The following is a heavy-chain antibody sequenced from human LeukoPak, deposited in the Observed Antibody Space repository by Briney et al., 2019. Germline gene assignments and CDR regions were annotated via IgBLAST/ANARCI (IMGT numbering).Heavy chain of an antibody. Sequence: GGSLRLSCAASRLTFSSYAMSWVRQAPGKGLEWVSAISTSADSTYYADSVRGRFTISRDNSKNTLYLQIHALRAEDTAVYGCANGRYHYDTYYYAYDVWGQGTLVTVSS. CDR3: ANGRYHYDTYYYAYDV. CDR2: ISTSADST. V-gene: IGHV3-23*01. J-gene: IGHJ3*01. CDR1: RLTFSSYA. D-gene: IGHD3-22*01.